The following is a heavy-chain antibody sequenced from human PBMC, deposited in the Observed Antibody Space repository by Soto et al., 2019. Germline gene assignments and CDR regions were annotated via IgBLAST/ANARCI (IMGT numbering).Heavy chain of an antibody. V-gene: IGHV4-59*01. J-gene: IGHJ6*02. CDR1: GGSISSYY. CDR3: ARDESYGMDV. Sequence: SETLSLTCTVSGGSISSYYWSWIRQPPGKGLEWIGYIYYSGSTNYNPSLKSRVTISVDTSKNQFSLKLSSVTAADTAVYYCARDESYGMDVWGQGTTVTVSS. CDR2: IYYSGST.